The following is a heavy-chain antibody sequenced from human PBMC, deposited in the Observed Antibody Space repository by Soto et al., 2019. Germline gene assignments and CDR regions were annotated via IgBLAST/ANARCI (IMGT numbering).Heavy chain of an antibody. V-gene: IGHV3-7*03. CDR1: GFTFSSYW. J-gene: IGHJ6*02. D-gene: IGHD4-17*01. Sequence: EVQLVESGGGLVQPGGSLRLSCAASGFTFSSYWMSWVRQAPGKGLEWVANIKQDGSEKYYVDSVKGRFTISRDNAKNSLYLQMNSLRAEDTAVYYCARNSYGDYTPYYYYGMDVWGQGTTVTVSS. CDR3: ARNSYGDYTPYYYYGMDV. CDR2: IKQDGSEK.